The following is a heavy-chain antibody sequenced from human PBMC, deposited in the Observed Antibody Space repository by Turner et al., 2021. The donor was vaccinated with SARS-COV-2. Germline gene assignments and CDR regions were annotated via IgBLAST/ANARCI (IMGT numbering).Heavy chain of an antibody. CDR3: ARDDRSCSSTSCHTLFDP. V-gene: IGHV1-69*10. J-gene: IGHJ5*02. D-gene: IGHD2-2*01. Sequence: QVQLVQSGAEVTKPGSSVKVSCKASGGSFSSYAISWVRQAPGQGHEWMGGIIPIRGIANYAQKFQGRVTITADKSTSTAYMELSSLRSEDTAGYYCARDDRSCSSTSCHTLFDPWGQGTLVTVSS. CDR1: GGSFSSYA. CDR2: IIPIRGIA.